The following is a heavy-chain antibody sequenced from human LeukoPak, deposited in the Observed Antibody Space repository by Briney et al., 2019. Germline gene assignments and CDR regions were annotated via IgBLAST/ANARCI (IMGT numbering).Heavy chain of an antibody. Sequence: SETLSLTCTVSGGSISSYYWSWIRQPPGKGLEWIGYIYYSGSTNYNPSLKSRVTISVDTSKNQFSLKLSSVTAADTAVYYCARYRSWYGGYFDLWGRGTLVTVSS. CDR2: IYYSGST. D-gene: IGHD6-13*01. J-gene: IGHJ2*01. V-gene: IGHV4-59*01. CDR3: ARYRSWYGGYFDL. CDR1: GGSISSYY.